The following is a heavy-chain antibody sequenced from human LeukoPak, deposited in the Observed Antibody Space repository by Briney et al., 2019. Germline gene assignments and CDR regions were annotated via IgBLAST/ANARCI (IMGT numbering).Heavy chain of an antibody. CDR3: AREGGPYRPLDY. Sequence: SETLSLTCTVSGGSISSYYWSWIRQPPGKGLEWIGYIYYSGSTNYNPSLKSRVTISVDTSKDQFSLKLSSVTAADTAVYYCAREGGPYRPLDYSGQGTLVTVSS. CDR1: GGSISSYY. J-gene: IGHJ4*02. V-gene: IGHV4-59*01. CDR2: IYYSGST.